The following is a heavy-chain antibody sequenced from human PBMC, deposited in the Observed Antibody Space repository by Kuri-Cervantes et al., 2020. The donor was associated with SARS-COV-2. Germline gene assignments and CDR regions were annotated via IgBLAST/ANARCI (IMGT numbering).Heavy chain of an antibody. V-gene: IGHV3-23*01. CDR3: VKEGYCTKGVCFHSQH. Sequence: GESLKISCADSGFTFSDYAMNWVRQAPGKGLEWVSAISGVGTSTYYADSVKGRFTISRDNSKNIVYLQMNSLRVEDTAVYYCVKEGYCTKGVCFHSQHWGQGTLVTVSS. J-gene: IGHJ1*01. CDR1: GFTFSDYA. CDR2: ISGVGTST. D-gene: IGHD2-8*01.